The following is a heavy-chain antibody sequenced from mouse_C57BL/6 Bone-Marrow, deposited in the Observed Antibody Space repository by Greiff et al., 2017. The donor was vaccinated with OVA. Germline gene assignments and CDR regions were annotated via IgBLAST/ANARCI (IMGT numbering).Heavy chain of an antibody. Sequence: EVHLVESGGGLVQPGGSLSLSCAASGFTFTDYYMSWVRQPPGKALEWLGFIRNKANGYTTEYSASVKGRFTISRDNSQSILYLQMNALRAEDRASYYCARYCYSYFDYWGQGTTLTVSS. D-gene: IGHD2-12*01. J-gene: IGHJ2*01. CDR1: GFTFTDYY. CDR2: IRNKANGYTT. CDR3: ARYCYSYFDY. V-gene: IGHV7-3*01.